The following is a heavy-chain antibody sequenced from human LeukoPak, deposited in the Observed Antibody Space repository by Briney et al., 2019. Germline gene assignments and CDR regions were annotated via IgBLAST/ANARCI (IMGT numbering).Heavy chain of an antibody. D-gene: IGHD1-26*01. Sequence: SETLSLTCTVSGGSISSYYWSWIRQPPGKGLEWIGYIYYSGSTNYNPSPKSRVTISVDTSKNQFSLKLSSVTAADTAVYYCARADIVGAIYFDYWGQGTLVTVSS. J-gene: IGHJ4*02. V-gene: IGHV4-59*08. CDR1: GGSISSYY. CDR3: ARADIVGAIYFDY. CDR2: IYYSGST.